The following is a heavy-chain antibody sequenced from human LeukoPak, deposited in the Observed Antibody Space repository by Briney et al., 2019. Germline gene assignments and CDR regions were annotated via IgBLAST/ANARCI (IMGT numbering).Heavy chain of an antibody. D-gene: IGHD3-16*01. V-gene: IGHV4-38-2*02. CDR3: ASHRPSNYDYVWGGSEGSLSWYYFDY. CDR2: IYHSGST. J-gene: IGHJ4*02. Sequence: SETLSLTCTVSGYSISSGYYWGWIRQPPGKGLEWIGSIYHSGSTYYNPSLKSRVTISVDTSKNQFSLKLSSVTAADTAVYYCASHRPSNYDYVWGGSEGSLSWYYFDYWGQGTQVTVSS. CDR1: GYSISSGYY.